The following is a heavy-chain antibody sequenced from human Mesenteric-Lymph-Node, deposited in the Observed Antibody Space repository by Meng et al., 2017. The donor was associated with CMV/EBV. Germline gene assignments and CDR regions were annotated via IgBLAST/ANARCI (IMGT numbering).Heavy chain of an antibody. J-gene: IGHJ4*02. D-gene: IGHD1-26*01. CDR2: IWHDGSNI. Sequence: GESLKISCVASGFTSSSYGMNWVRHAPGKGLEWVAGIWHDGSNIHYGDSVKGRFNISRDNSKNTLYVQINSLTVEDTAVYYCARGRERIDHWGQGTLVTVSS. V-gene: IGHV3-33*01. CDR1: GFTSSSYG. CDR3: ARGRERIDH.